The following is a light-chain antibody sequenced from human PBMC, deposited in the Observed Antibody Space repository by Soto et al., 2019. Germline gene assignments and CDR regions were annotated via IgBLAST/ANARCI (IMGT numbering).Light chain of an antibody. CDR3: HQYYSFPRT. CDR1: KDIGND. V-gene: IGKV1-17*01. J-gene: IGKJ1*01. CDR2: KAS. Sequence: IPLPQPQSCWTMYVPDSVTVAYRASKDIGNDLGWYQQKPGKAPKFLIYKASSLQSGVPSRFSGSGSGTEFTLTITSLQPDDFATYYCHQYYSFPRTFGQGTKVDIK.